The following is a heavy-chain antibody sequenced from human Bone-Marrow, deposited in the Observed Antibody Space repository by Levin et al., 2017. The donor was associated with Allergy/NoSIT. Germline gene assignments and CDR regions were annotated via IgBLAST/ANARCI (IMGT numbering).Heavy chain of an antibody. V-gene: IGHV4-34*01. CDR2: INHSGTT. CDR3: ARGWIKPNNFFDP. J-gene: IGHJ5*02. D-gene: IGHD5-18*01. Sequence: SSETLSLTCAVYSGSFSGYYWSWIRQSPGKGLEWIGEINHSGTTKYNPSLKSRVTMSVDTSKNQFSLRLNSVTAADTAVYYCARGWIKPNNFFDPWGQGTQVTVSS. CDR1: SGSFSGYY.